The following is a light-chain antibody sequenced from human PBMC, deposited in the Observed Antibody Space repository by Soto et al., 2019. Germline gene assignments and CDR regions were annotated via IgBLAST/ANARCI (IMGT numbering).Light chain of an antibody. Sequence: QSVLTQPPSVSGSPGQSVTISCTGTSNDVGSYNRVSWYQQPPGTAPKLMIYDVSNRPSGVPDRFSGSKSGNAASLTISGLQAEDEADYYCSSYTGTSTLVFGGGTQLTVL. CDR3: SSYTGTSTLV. J-gene: IGLJ2*01. V-gene: IGLV2-18*02. CDR2: DVS. CDR1: SNDVGSYNR.